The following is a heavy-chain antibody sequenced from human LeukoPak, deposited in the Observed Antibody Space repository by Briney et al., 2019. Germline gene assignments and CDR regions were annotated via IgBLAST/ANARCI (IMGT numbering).Heavy chain of an antibody. D-gene: IGHD6-19*01. V-gene: IGHV3-23*01. Sequence: GGSLRLSCAASGFTFSNYGMTWVRQAPGKGLEWVSVVSGGGSSSYYADSVKGRFIISRDNSENTLYLQMNSLRAEDTAIYYCAKRGSGWYLDYWGQGTLVTVSS. CDR1: GFTFSNYG. J-gene: IGHJ4*02. CDR2: VSGGGSSS. CDR3: AKRGSGWYLDY.